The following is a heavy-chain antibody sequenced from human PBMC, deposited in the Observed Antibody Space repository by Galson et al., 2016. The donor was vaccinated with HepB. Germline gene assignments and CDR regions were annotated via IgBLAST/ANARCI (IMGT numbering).Heavy chain of an antibody. Sequence: LRLSCAASGFTFSSYAMSWVRQVPGKGLMWVSRINSHGSSTTYADSVKGRFTISRENAKNTLYLQMSSLRAEDTAVYYCARLPWDDGDVYEAFKYWGQGTLVTVSS. D-gene: IGHD4-17*01. CDR1: GFTFSSYA. J-gene: IGHJ4*02. CDR2: INSHGSST. CDR3: ARLPWDDGDVYEAFKY. V-gene: IGHV3-74*01.